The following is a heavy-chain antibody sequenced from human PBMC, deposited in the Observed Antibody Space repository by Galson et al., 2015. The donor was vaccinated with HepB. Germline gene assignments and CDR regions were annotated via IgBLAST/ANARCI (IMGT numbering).Heavy chain of an antibody. CDR2: IIPILGMA. V-gene: IGHV1-69*04. CDR1: GGTFSSYA. D-gene: IGHD2-2*02. J-gene: IGHJ6*03. Sequence: SVKVSCKASGGTFSSYAISWVRQAPGQGLEWMGRIIPILGMANYAQKFQGRGTITADKSTSTAYMELSSLRSEDTAGYYCARGGCSSTSCYTRGPYYMDVWGKGTTVTVSS. CDR3: ARGGCSSTSCYTRGPYYMDV.